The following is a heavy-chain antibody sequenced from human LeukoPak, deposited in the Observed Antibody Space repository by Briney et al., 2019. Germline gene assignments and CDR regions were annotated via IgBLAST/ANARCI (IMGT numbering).Heavy chain of an antibody. V-gene: IGHV3-23*01. D-gene: IGHD1-26*01. CDR2: ISGSGGST. CDR3: AKDQTVGPTTRPHLFDY. Sequence: GGSLRLSCAASGFTFSSYAMSWVRQAPGKGLEWVSAISGSGGSTYYADSVKGRFTISRDNSKNTLYLQMNSLRAEDTAVYYCAKDQTVGPTTRPHLFDYWGQGTLVSVSS. J-gene: IGHJ4*02. CDR1: GFTFSSYA.